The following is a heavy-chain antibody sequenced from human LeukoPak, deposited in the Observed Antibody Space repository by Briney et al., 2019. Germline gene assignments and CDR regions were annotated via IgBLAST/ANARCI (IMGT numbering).Heavy chain of an antibody. J-gene: IGHJ4*02. V-gene: IGHV6-1*01. CDR1: GDSVSSNSAA. Sequence: SQTLSLTCAISGDSVSSNSAAWSWIRQSPSRGLEWLGRTYYRSKWYNDYAVSMRGRIIINPDTSKNHFFLQLNSVTPEDTGFYYCAGQKDGWIDYWGQGTLVTVSS. CDR3: AGQKDGWIDY. CDR2: TYYRSKWYN. D-gene: IGHD5-24*01.